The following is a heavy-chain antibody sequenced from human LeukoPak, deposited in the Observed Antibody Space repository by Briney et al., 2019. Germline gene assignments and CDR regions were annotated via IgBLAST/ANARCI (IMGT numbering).Heavy chain of an antibody. V-gene: IGHV1-46*01. J-gene: IGHJ4*02. CDR2: INPTGGST. Sequence: ASVKVSCKASGYTFPSYFMHWVRQAPGQGLEWMGIINPTGGSTTYAQKFQGRVTMTRDTSTSTVYMELSSLRSDDTAVYYCARTAARRFDYWGQGTLVSVSS. CDR3: ARTAARRFDY. D-gene: IGHD6-6*01. CDR1: GYTFPSYF.